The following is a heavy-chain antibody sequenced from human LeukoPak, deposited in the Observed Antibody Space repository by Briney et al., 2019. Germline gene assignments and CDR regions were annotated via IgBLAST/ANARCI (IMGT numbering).Heavy chain of an antibody. Sequence: GGSLRLSCAASGFTVSSNYKSLVRQAPGKGLEWVSVIYSGGSTYYADSVKGRFTISRDNSKNTLYLQMNSLRAEDTAVYYCARVGGDGFYYYYLDVWGKGTTVTVSS. CDR3: ARVGGDGFYYYYLDV. J-gene: IGHJ6*03. CDR1: GFTVSSNY. V-gene: IGHV3-66*02. CDR2: IYSGGST. D-gene: IGHD5-24*01.